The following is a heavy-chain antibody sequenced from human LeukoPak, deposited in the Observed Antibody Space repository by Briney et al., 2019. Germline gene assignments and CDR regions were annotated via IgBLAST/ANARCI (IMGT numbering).Heavy chain of an antibody. D-gene: IGHD2-2*01. CDR3: AKGDCVSTSCPFDY. CDR2: ISGSGDST. CDR1: GFTFSSYA. J-gene: IGHJ4*02. Sequence: GGSLRLSCAASGFTFSSYAMSWVRQAPGKGLEWVSAISGSGDSTYYADSVKGRFTISRDNSKNTLYLQMNSLRAEDTALYYCAKGDCVSTSCPFDYWGQGPLVTVSS. V-gene: IGHV3-23*01.